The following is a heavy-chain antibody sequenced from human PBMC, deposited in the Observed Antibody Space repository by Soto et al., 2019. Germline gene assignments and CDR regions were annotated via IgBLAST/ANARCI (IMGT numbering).Heavy chain of an antibody. Sequence: SETLSLTCAVYGGSFSGYYWSWIRQPPGKGLERIGEINHSGGTNYNPSLKSRVTISVDTSKNQFSLKLSSVTAADTAVYYCARGVRGYSSSWYVYWGQGILVTVSS. D-gene: IGHD6-13*01. CDR3: ARGVRGYSSSWYVY. CDR1: GGSFSGYY. CDR2: INHSGGT. J-gene: IGHJ4*02. V-gene: IGHV4-34*01.